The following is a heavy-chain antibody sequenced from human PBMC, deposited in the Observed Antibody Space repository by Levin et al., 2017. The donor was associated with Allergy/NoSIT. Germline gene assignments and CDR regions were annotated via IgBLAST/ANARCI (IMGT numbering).Heavy chain of an antibody. CDR3: ARRSPEYYYDSSGYLTDSLNDY. CDR2: ISSSGSTI. V-gene: IGHV3-11*01. D-gene: IGHD3-22*01. J-gene: IGHJ4*02. Sequence: GGSLRLSCAASGFTFSDYYMSWIRQAPGKGLEWVSYISSSGSTIYYADSVKGRFTISRDNAKNSLYLQMNSLRAEDTAVYYCARRSPEYYYDSSGYLTDSLNDYWGQGTLVTVSS. CDR1: GFTFSDYY.